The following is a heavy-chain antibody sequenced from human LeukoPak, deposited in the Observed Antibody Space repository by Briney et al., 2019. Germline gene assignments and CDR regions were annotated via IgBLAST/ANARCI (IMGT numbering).Heavy chain of an antibody. J-gene: IGHJ4*02. CDR2: IYYSGST. CDR1: GGSISSGGYY. CDR3: AGYDYADQASFDY. D-gene: IGHD4-17*01. Sequence: SQTLSLTCTVSGGSISSGGYYWSWIRQHPGKGLEWIGYIYYSGSTYYNPSLKSRVTISVDTSKNQFSLKLSSVTAADTAVYYCAGYDYADQASFDYWGQGTLVTVSS. V-gene: IGHV4-31*03.